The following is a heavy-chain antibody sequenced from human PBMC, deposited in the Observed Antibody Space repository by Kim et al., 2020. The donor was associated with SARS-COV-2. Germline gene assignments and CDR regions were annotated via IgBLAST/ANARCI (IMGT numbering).Heavy chain of an antibody. CDR1: GFTFSSYG. Sequence: GGSLRLSCAASGFTFSSYGMHWVRQAPGKGLEWVAVISYDGSNKYYADSVKGRFTISRDNSKNTLYLQMNSLRAEDTAVYYCAKDRLGSSWTFDPWGQGTLVTVSS. CDR3: AKDRLGSSWTFDP. J-gene: IGHJ5*02. V-gene: IGHV3-30*18. D-gene: IGHD6-13*01. CDR2: ISYDGSNK.